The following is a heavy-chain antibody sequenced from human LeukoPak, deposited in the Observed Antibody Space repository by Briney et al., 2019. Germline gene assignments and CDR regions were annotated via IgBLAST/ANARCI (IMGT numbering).Heavy chain of an antibody. D-gene: IGHD3/OR15-3a*01. V-gene: IGHV3-30*02. Sequence: PGGSLRLSCAASGFTFSSYGMHWVRRAPGKGLEWVAFIRYDGSNKYYADSVKGRFTISRDNSKNTLYLQMNSLRAEDTAVYYCARQTGSGLFILPGGQGTLVTVSS. CDR1: GFTFSSYG. CDR3: ARQTGSGLFILP. CDR2: IRYDGSNK. J-gene: IGHJ4*02.